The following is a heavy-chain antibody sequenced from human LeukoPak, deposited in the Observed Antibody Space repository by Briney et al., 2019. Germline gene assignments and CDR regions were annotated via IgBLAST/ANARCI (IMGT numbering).Heavy chain of an antibody. CDR3: ARDLSRDGCNR. CDR2: IYYSGST. V-gene: IGHV4-59*12. Sequence: SETLSLTCTVSGGSISSYYWSWIRQPPGKGLEWIGYIYYSGSTNYNPSLKSRVTISLDTSKNQFSLKLSSVTAADTAMYYCARDLSRDGCNRWGQGTLVTVSS. D-gene: IGHD5-24*01. CDR1: GGSISSYY. J-gene: IGHJ5*02.